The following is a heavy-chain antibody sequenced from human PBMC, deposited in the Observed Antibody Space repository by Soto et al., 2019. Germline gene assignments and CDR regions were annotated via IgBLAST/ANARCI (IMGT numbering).Heavy chain of an antibody. D-gene: IGHD3-22*01. Sequence: PGGSLRLSCAASGFTFSNYWMHWVRQAPGKGLVWVSHINSDGSSTSYADSVKGRFTISRDNAKNKLYLQMNSLRAEDTAVYYCASGAYYYDSSGYYYYWGQGTLVTVSS. CDR1: GFTFSNYW. CDR2: INSDGSST. V-gene: IGHV3-74*01. CDR3: ASGAYYYDSSGYYYY. J-gene: IGHJ4*02.